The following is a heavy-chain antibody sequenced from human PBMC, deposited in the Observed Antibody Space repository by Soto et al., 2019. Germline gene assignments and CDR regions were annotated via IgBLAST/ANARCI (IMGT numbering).Heavy chain of an antibody. CDR1: GFCINAYA. CDR2: TRFDGSTE. J-gene: IGHJ4*02. CDR3: AKDLSSNGLGCGH. D-gene: IGHD2-21*01. Sequence: GGSLRLSCEGSGFCINAYAMHWFRQAPGKGLQWVAVTRFDGSTEYSADSERGRFTVSRDISRNTFFLQLTNLRPDDTAMYYCAKDLSSNGLGCGHWGQGALVTVSS. V-gene: IGHV3-30*18.